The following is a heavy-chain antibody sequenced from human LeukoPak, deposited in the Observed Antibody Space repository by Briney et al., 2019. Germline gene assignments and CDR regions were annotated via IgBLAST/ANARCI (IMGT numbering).Heavy chain of an antibody. D-gene: IGHD3-3*01. V-gene: IGHV1-69*05. Sequence: GASVKVSCKASGGTFSSYAISWVRQAPGQGLEWMGGIIPIFGTANYAQKFQGRVTITTDESTSTAYMELSSLRSEDTAVYYCARGSRIPIFGVATFDYWGQGTLVTVSS. J-gene: IGHJ4*02. CDR3: ARGSRIPIFGVATFDY. CDR2: IIPIFGTA. CDR1: GGTFSSYA.